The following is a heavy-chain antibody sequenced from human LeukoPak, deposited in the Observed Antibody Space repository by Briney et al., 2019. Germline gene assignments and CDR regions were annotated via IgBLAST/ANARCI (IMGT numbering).Heavy chain of an antibody. CDR2: MNPNSGNT. D-gene: IGHD4-11*01. CDR3: ARGFVGLQVYYYYYMDV. CDR1: GYTFTSYD. Sequence: ASVKVSCKASGYTFTSYDINWVRQATGQGLEWMGWMNPNSGNTGYARKFQGRVTMTRNTSISTAYMELSSLRSEDTAVYYCARGFVGLQVYYYYYMDVWGKGTTVTVSS. V-gene: IGHV1-8*01. J-gene: IGHJ6*03.